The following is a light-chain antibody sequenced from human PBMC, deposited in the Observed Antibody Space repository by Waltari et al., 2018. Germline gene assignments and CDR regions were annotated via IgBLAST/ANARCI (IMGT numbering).Light chain of an antibody. V-gene: IGKV1-5*03. CDR3: QQYSTHYT. CDR1: QSILTW. CDR2: KAS. J-gene: IGKJ2*01. Sequence: IQMTQSPSTLSASVRDRVSITCRASQSILTWLAWYQQKPGKAPKLLIYKASNLQSGVPSRFSGSGSGTEFTLTISSLQPDDFATYYCQQYSTHYTFGQGTKVE.